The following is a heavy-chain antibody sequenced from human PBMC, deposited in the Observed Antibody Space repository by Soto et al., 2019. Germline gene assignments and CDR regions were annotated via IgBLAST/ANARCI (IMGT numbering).Heavy chain of an antibody. D-gene: IGHD5-12*01. J-gene: IGHJ4*02. CDR2: MFYSGTT. CDR1: GVSINSRGYY. Sequence: SETLSLPCTVSGVSINSRGYYWGWIRQPPGKGLEWIESMFYSGTTYYNPSLKSRITIAVDSSKNQFSLSLSSVTAADTAFYYCARKEDGYNRLFDYWGQGILVTVSS. V-gene: IGHV4-39*01. CDR3: ARKEDGYNRLFDY.